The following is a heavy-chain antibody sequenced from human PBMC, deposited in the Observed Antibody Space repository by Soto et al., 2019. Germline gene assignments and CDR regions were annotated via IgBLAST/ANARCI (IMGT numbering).Heavy chain of an antibody. CDR2: ISGSGGST. V-gene: IGHV3-23*01. CDR3: AKGGEGIFGVAKPLDY. D-gene: IGHD3-3*01. Sequence: EVQLLESGGGLVQPGGSLRLSCAASGFTFSSYAMSWVRQAPGKGLEWVSAISGSGGSTYYADSVKGRFTISRDNSKNTLYLQMNSLRAEDTAVYYCAKGGEGIFGVAKPLDYWGQGTLVTVSS. J-gene: IGHJ4*02. CDR1: GFTFSSYA.